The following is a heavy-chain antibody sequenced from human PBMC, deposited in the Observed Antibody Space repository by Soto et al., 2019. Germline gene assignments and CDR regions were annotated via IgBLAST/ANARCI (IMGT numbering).Heavy chain of an antibody. CDR1: GFTFSSYA. Sequence: GGSLRLSCAASGFTFSSYAMSWARQAPGKGLEWVSTISGSDGRTYSTDSVKGRFTISRDNSRNTAYLQMNSLRVEDTAVYYCAKGVSQYTPLALFDYWGRGTLVTVSS. CDR3: AKGVSQYTPLALFDY. V-gene: IGHV3-23*01. D-gene: IGHD5-18*01. CDR2: ISGSDGRT. J-gene: IGHJ4*02.